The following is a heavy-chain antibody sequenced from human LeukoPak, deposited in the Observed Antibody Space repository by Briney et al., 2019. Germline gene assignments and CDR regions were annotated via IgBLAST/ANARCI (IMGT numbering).Heavy chain of an antibody. Sequence: ASVKVSCKASGYTFTSYYMHWLRQAPGQGLEWLGIINPSGGSTSYAQKFQGRVTMTRDTSTSTVYMELSSLRSEDTAVYHCARDHYGDYVPFDYWGQGTLVTVSS. D-gene: IGHD4-17*01. J-gene: IGHJ4*02. V-gene: IGHV1-46*01. CDR1: GYTFTSYY. CDR2: INPSGGST. CDR3: ARDHYGDYVPFDY.